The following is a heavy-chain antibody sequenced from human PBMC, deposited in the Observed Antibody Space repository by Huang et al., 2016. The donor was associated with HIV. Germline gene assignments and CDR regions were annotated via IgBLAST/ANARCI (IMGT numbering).Heavy chain of an antibody. CDR1: GGAFRGSS. Sequence: QVQLKQWGAGLLKPSETLSLTCAVYGGAFRGSSWTWIRQFPEKGLEWIGDINHNGKIIYNPSPSARLTISPDTSKNHFSLHLTSVTAADTALYYCARGFNYYASDNLGVYYFDSWGLGTLVTVSP. D-gene: IGHD3-10*01. V-gene: IGHV4-34*02. CDR2: INHNGKI. CDR3: ARGFNYYASDNLGVYYFDS. J-gene: IGHJ4*02.